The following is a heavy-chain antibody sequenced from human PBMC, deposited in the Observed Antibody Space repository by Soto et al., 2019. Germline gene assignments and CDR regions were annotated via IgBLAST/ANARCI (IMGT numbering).Heavy chain of an antibody. D-gene: IGHD3-3*01. V-gene: IGHV3-21*01. Sequence: EVQVVESGGGPVKPGGSLTLSCAASGFTFSSYSMNWVRQAPGKGLEWVSSISRTSNYIYYTDSVKGRFTISRDNAKNSIYLQMNSLRAEDTATYYCASGVFGLVSPVIGGYWGQGTLVTVSS. CDR3: ASGVFGLVSPVIGGY. CDR2: ISRTSNYI. CDR1: GFTFSSYS. J-gene: IGHJ4*02.